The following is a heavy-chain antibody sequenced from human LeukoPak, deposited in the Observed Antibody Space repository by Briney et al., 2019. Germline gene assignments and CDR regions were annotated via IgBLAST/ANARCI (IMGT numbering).Heavy chain of an antibody. CDR2: IIPIFGTA. J-gene: IGHJ4*02. D-gene: IGHD5-12*01. Sequence: SVKVSCKASGGTFSSYAISWVRQAPGQGLEWMGGIIPIFGTANYAQKFQGRVTITADESTSTAYMELSSLRSEDTAVYYCANIRVATIIPDYWGQGTLVTVSS. V-gene: IGHV1-69*13. CDR1: GGTFSSYA. CDR3: ANIRVATIIPDY.